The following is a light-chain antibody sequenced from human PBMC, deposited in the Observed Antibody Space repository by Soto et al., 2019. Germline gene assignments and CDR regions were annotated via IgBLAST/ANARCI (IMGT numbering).Light chain of an antibody. V-gene: IGKV3-15*01. Sequence: EVVITQTPDTLSVSPGESVTLSCRASRSISKNLAWFQQRPGQAPRLLIYGASARDTSIPARFSGSGSGTEFTLTISSLQPEDVAVYYCQQYNNWPPTYTFGQGT. CDR2: GAS. J-gene: IGKJ2*01. CDR1: RSISKN. CDR3: QQYNNWPPTYT.